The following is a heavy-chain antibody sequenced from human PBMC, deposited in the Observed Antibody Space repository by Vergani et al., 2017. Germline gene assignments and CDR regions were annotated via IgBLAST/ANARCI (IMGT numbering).Heavy chain of an antibody. CDR3: AENYGIDYYYGMDV. CDR2: IITLFGTA. J-gene: IGHJ6*02. D-gene: IGHD4-17*01. Sequence: QVQLVQSGAEVKKPGSSVKVSCKASGGTFSSYAISWVRQAPGQGLEWMGRIITLFGTANYAQKFQGRVTITADESTSTSYMELSSLSSEDTAVYYCAENYGIDYYYGMDVWGQGTTVTVSS. CDR1: GGTFSSYA. V-gene: IGHV1-69*13.